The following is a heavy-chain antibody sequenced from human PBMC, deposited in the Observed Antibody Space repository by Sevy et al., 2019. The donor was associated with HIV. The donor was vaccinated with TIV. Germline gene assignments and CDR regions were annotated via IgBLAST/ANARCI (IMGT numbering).Heavy chain of an antibody. Sequence: GGSLRLSCAASGFTFSNYFMNWVHQAPGKGLEGVSSISSGSSYIFYADSLKGRFTISRDNAKNSLYLHMNSLRAEDTAVYYCARGDYYGPLYYFDYWGPGTLVTVSS. CDR2: ISSGSSYI. CDR3: ARGDYYGPLYYFDY. V-gene: IGHV3-21*01. J-gene: IGHJ4*02. CDR1: GFTFSNYF. D-gene: IGHD3-10*01.